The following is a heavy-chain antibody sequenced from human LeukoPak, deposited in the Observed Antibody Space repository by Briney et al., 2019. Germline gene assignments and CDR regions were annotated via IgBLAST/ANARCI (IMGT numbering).Heavy chain of an antibody. V-gene: IGHV3-23*01. CDR3: AKDSRVVVVPATIEY. Sequence: GGSLRLSCAASGFTFSNYGMSWVRQAPGKGLEWVSTISATGDSTYYADSVKGRFTISRDNSKNTLYLQMNNLRVEDTAVYYCAKDSRVVVVPATIEYWGQGTLVTVSS. CDR1: GFTFSNYG. J-gene: IGHJ4*02. CDR2: ISATGDST. D-gene: IGHD2-2*02.